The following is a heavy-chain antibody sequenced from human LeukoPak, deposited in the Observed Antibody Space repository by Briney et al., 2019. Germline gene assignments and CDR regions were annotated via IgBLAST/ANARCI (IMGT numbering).Heavy chain of an antibody. D-gene: IGHD1-14*01. Sequence: GASVKVSCKASGYTFTSYGISWVRQAPGQGLEWMGGIIPIFGTANYAQKFQGRVTITADESTSTAYMELSSLRSEDTAVYYCARGPRTTGSHPSDYWGQGTLVTVSS. CDR3: ARGPRTTGSHPSDY. V-gene: IGHV1-69*13. CDR2: IIPIFGTA. J-gene: IGHJ4*02. CDR1: GYTFTSYG.